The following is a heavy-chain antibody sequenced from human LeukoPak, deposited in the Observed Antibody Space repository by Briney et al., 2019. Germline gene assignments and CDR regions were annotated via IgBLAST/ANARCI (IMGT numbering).Heavy chain of an antibody. Sequence: GRSLRLSCAASGFTFSSYGMHWVRQAPGKGLEWVAVISKDGSMKYYSDSVKGRFTVSRDNSIHTLYLEMNSLKTEDTAVYYCAGESFDFWSQGTMVTVSS. CDR3: AGESFDF. CDR1: GFTFSSYG. J-gene: IGHJ3*01. CDR2: ISKDGSMK. V-gene: IGHV3-30*03.